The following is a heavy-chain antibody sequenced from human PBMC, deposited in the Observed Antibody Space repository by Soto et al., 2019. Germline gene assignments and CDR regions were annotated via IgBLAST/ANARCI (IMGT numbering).Heavy chain of an antibody. D-gene: IGHD5-18*01. J-gene: IGHJ6*02. CDR2: IYPGDSDT. CDR3: VRPGGDTAMRDYYYGMDV. CDR1: GYSFTSYW. Sequence: GESLKISCKGSGYSFTSYWIGWVRQMPGKGLEWMGIIYPGDSDTRYSPSFQGQVTISADKSISTAYLQWSSLKASDTAMYYCVRPGGDTAMRDYYYGMDVWGQGTTVTVSS. V-gene: IGHV5-51*01.